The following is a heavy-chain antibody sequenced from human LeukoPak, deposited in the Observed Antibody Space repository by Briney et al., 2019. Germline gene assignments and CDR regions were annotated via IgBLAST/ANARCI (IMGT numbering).Heavy chain of an antibody. J-gene: IGHJ6*03. CDR3: ARGLLRSRYYYYYMDV. D-gene: IGHD3-22*01. CDR2: IIPIFGTA. V-gene: IGHV1-69*06. CDR1: GYTLTSYG. Sequence: ASVKVSCKASGYTLTSYGISWVRQAPGQGLEWMGGIIPIFGTANYAQKFQGRVTITADKSTSTAYMELSSLRSEDTAVYYCARGLLRSRYYYYYMDVWGKGTTVTVSS.